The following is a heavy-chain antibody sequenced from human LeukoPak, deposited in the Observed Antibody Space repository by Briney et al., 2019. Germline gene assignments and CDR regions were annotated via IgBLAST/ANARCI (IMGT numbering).Heavy chain of an antibody. V-gene: IGHV3-30*02. J-gene: IGHJ4*02. CDR2: MGYDGNNK. CDR1: GFTFSDYS. Sequence: WGSLSLSCAASGFTFSDYSMHWVRQPPGPGLESVAFMGYDGNNKYYADPVHGRFTTSRGNYNNMLYLEMNSLSTEDTAVYYCAKVRYCSGVNCYPDDNWGQGTLVSVSS. D-gene: IGHD2-15*01. CDR3: AKVRYCSGVNCYPDDN.